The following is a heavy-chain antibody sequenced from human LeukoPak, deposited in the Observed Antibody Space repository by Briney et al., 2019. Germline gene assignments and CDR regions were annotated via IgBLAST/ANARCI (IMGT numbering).Heavy chain of an antibody. V-gene: IGHV3-7*03. CDR1: GFTFSSYW. D-gene: IGHD3-16*01. CDR2: INHNGNVN. Sequence: GGSLRLSCADTGFTFSSYWMNWARQAPGKGREWVASINHNGNVNYYVDSVKGRFTISRDNAKNSLYLQMSNLRAEDTAVYFCARGGGLDVWGQGATVTVSS. J-gene: IGHJ6*02. CDR3: ARGGGLDV.